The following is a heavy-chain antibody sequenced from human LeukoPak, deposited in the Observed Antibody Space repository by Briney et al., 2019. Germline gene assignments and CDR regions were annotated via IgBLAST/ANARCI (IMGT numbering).Heavy chain of an antibody. CDR2: ISAYNGNT. V-gene: IGHV1-18*01. CDR3: ARARRGVEMATIFDF. J-gene: IGHJ4*02. CDR1: GYTFTSYG. Sequence: ASVNVSCKASGYTFTSYGISWARQAPGQGLEWMGWISAYNGNTKYAQNLQGRVTVTTDTSTSTAYMELRSLRSDDTAVYYCARARRGVEMATIFDFWGQGTVVTVSS. D-gene: IGHD5-24*01.